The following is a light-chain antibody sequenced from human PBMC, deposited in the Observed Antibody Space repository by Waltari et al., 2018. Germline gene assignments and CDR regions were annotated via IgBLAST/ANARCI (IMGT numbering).Light chain of an antibody. CDR1: SSDVGDYNY. J-gene: IGLJ2*01. CDR3: CSYAGSYVV. CDR2: DVT. V-gene: IGLV2-11*01. Sequence: QSALTQPRSVSWSPGQSVTISCTGTSSDVGDYNYVSWYQQPPGKAPKLMIYDVTKRPSGVPDRFSGSKSGNTASLTISGLQAEDEAHYYCCSYAGSYVVFGGGTMLTVL.